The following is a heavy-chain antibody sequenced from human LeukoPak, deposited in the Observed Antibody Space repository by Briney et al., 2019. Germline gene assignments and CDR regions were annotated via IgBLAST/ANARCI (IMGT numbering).Heavy chain of an antibody. Sequence: GGSLRLSCEASGFTFSDYCLHWVRQAPGKGLVWVSRINVDGSSITYADSVKGRFTISRDNAKNTLYLQMNSLRAEDTAIFYCVRDRAYYSSAFDFWGQGTLVTVSS. D-gene: IGHD3-22*01. CDR3: VRDRAYYSSAFDF. CDR2: INVDGSSI. CDR1: GFTFSDYC. V-gene: IGHV3-74*01. J-gene: IGHJ4*02.